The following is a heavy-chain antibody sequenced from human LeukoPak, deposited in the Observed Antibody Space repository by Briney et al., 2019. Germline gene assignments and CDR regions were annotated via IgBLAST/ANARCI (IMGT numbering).Heavy chain of an antibody. CDR2: ITDSGDRS. D-gene: IGHD1-26*01. CDR1: GFTFRRYA. CDR3: AKADPVGATFRIDY. Sequence: GGSLRLSCAGSGFTFRRYAMSWVRQAPGKGLEWVSTITDSGDRSYYADSVKGRITISRDNSKNMLYLQVNGLRAEDTAVYYCAKADPVGATFRIDYWGQGTQVTVSS. J-gene: IGHJ4*02. V-gene: IGHV3-23*01.